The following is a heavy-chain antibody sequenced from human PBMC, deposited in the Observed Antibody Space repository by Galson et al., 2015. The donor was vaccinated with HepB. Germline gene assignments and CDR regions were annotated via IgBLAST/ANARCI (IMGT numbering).Heavy chain of an antibody. V-gene: IGHV5-51*01. Sequence: QSGAEVKKPGESLKISCKGSGYSFTSYWIGWVRQMPGKGLEWMGIIYPGDSDTRYSPSFQGQVTISADKSISTAYLQWSSLKASDIAMYYCARQDIVVVPAAPDAFDIWGQGTMVTVSS. CDR2: IYPGDSDT. CDR1: GYSFTSYW. D-gene: IGHD2-2*01. J-gene: IGHJ3*02. CDR3: ARQDIVVVPAAPDAFDI.